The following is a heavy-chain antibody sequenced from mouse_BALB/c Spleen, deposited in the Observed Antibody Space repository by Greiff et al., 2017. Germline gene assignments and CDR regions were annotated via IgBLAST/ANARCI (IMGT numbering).Heavy chain of an antibody. CDR2: IDPSDSET. V-gene: IGHV1-69*02. CDR1: GYTFTSYW. J-gene: IGHJ4*01. CDR3: ARKENVGPYYYAMDY. Sequence: QVQLQQPGAELVKPGAPVKLSCKASGYTFTSYWMNWVKQRPGRGLEWIGRIDPSDSETHYNQKFKDKATLTVDKSSSTAYIQLSSLTSEDSAVYYCARKENVGPYYYAMDYWGQGTSVTVSS.